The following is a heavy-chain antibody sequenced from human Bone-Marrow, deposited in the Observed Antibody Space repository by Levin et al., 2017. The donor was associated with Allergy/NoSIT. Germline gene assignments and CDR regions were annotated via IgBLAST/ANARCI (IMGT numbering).Heavy chain of an antibody. J-gene: IGHJ4*02. D-gene: IGHD3-10*01. CDR1: GFTVSSKY. CDR3: ARGWFGELLSH. Sequence: GESLKISCAASGFTVSSKYMSWVRQAPGKGPEWVSVIYSGGSTYYADSVKGRFTISRDNSKNTLYLQMNSLRAEDTAVYYCARGWFGELLSHWGQGTLVTVSS. CDR2: IYSGGST. V-gene: IGHV3-53*01.